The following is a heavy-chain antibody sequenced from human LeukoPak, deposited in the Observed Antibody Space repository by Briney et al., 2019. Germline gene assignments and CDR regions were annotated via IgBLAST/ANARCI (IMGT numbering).Heavy chain of an antibody. Sequence: SETLSLTCSVSDDSITMYYWTWLRQPPGKGLEWLGYLDHTGSTNFNPSLNGRVSISRDTTNNLFSLRLRSVTAADTAVYFCARGRVSSSTWYSTYYYYFCMDVWGKGTTVTVSS. CDR3: ARGRVSSSTWYSTYYYYFCMDV. CDR2: LDHTGST. D-gene: IGHD1-1*01. J-gene: IGHJ6*03. V-gene: IGHV4-59*01. CDR1: DDSITMYY.